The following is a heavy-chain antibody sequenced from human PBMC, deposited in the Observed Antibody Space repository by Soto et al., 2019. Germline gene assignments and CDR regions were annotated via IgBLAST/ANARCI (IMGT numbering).Heavy chain of an antibody. CDR1: GYSISSGYY. Sequence: PSETLSLTCAVSGYSISSGYYWGCIRQPPGKGLEWIGSIYHSGSTYYNPSLKSRVTISVDTSKNQFSLKLSSVTAADTAVYYCARDYYDSSGYYGSKYNWFDPWGQGTLVTVSS. CDR3: ARDYYDSSGYYGSKYNWFDP. V-gene: IGHV4-38-2*01. D-gene: IGHD3-22*01. CDR2: IYHSGST. J-gene: IGHJ5*02.